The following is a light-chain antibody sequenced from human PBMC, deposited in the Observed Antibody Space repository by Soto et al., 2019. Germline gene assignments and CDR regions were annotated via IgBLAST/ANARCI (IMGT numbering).Light chain of an antibody. V-gene: IGKV3-15*01. Sequence: EIVMTQSPATLSVSPGERATLSCRASQSVSRNLAWYQQKPGQAPRLLIYGASTRATGIPARFSGSGSGTEFTLTISSLQSEDFAVYYCQQYSTWPPLTFGGGAKVEIK. J-gene: IGKJ4*01. CDR1: QSVSRN. CDR3: QQYSTWPPLT. CDR2: GAS.